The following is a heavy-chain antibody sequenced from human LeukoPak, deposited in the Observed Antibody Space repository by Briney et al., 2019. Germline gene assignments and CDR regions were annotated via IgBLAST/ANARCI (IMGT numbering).Heavy chain of an antibody. Sequence: GSLRLSCTVSGFTVSSDSMSWVRQAPGKGLEWVSFIYSGGSTHYSDSVKGRFTISRDNSKNTLYLQMNSLRAEDTAVYYCARRAGAYSHPYDYWGQGTLVTVSS. D-gene: IGHD4/OR15-4a*01. CDR2: IYSGGST. V-gene: IGHV3-53*01. CDR3: ARRAGAYSHPYDY. CDR1: GFTVSSDS. J-gene: IGHJ4*02.